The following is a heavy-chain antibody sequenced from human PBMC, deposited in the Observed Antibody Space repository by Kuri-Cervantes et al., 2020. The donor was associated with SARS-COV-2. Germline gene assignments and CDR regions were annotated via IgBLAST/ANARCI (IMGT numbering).Heavy chain of an antibody. CDR2: ISYVGINK. V-gene: IGHV3-30*03. CDR1: GFPFGSYS. CDR3: ARDGDVGIRRRFSGWTSYYYGMDV. Sequence: GRFLRLSGAASGFPFGSYSMHWVRQAPGKGLEWVPVISYVGINKDYADSGKGRFTIFRDNSKNTLYLQMISLRAEDTAVYYCARDGDVGIRRRFSGWTSYYYGMDVWGQGTTVTVSS. J-gene: IGHJ6*02. D-gene: IGHD6-19*01.